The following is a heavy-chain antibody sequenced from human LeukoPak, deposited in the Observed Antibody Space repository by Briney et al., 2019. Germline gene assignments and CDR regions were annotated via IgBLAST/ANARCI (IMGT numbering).Heavy chain of an antibody. V-gene: IGHV3-21*01. CDR3: ARARGYSSSWYIYSSGLYYFDY. CDR1: GFTFSNYS. D-gene: IGHD6-13*01. J-gene: IGHJ4*02. CDR2: ISSSSSYI. Sequence: PGGSLRLSCAASGFTFSNYSMNWVRQAPGKGLEWVSSISSSSSYIYYADSVKGRFTISRDNAKNSLYLQMNSLRAEDTAVYYCARARGYSSSWYIYSSGLYYFDYWGQGTLVTVSS.